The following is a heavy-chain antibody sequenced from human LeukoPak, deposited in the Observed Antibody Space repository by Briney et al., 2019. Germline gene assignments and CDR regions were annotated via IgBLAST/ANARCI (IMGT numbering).Heavy chain of an antibody. D-gene: IGHD2-15*01. CDR3: AKEDCSGGRCYSLHY. V-gene: IGHV3-20*04. CDR1: GFTFDYYG. Sequence: GGSLRLSCAASGFTFDYYGMTWVRQTPGKGLEWVSTINWNGGSTAYADSVKGRFTISRDNAKNSLYLQMNSLRAEDAAVYYCAKEDCSGGRCYSLHYWGQGTLVTVSS. J-gene: IGHJ4*02. CDR2: INWNGGST.